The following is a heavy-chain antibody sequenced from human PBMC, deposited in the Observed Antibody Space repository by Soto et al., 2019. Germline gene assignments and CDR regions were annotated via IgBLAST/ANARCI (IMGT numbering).Heavy chain of an antibody. CDR2: IYSGGGT. J-gene: IGHJ5*01. CDR1: GFIVSNNF. Sequence: GGSLRLSCEASGFIVSNNFMNWVRQAPGKGLEWVSVIYSGGGTYYADSVKGRFTISRDISQNTLYLHLNSLTDDDTAGYYCVGKWFDFWGQGTKVTVSS. CDR3: VGKWFDF. V-gene: IGHV3-53*01.